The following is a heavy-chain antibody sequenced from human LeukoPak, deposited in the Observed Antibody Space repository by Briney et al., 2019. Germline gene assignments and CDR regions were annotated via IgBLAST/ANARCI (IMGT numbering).Heavy chain of an antibody. V-gene: IGHV3-23*01. CDR1: GFIFSSHV. D-gene: IGHD5-18*01. CDR2: FSGGAGST. CDR3: ARSAIYNYGYNPHPKFDS. Sequence: GGSLRLSCAASGFIFSSHVMSWVRQAPGKGLEWVSGFSGGAGSTYYADSVRGRFTISGDNSKKPLYLEMDSLRGEDTAGYSFARSAIYNYGYNPHPKFDSWGPGIPVTLSS. J-gene: IGHJ4*02.